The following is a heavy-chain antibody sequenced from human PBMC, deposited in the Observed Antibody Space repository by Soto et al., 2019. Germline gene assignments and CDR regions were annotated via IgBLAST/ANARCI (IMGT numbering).Heavy chain of an antibody. CDR1: GFTFSSYA. J-gene: IGHJ6*03. D-gene: IGHD3-3*01. V-gene: IGHV3-23*01. CDR3: AKDRSTYYFWSRDMDV. Sequence: EVQLLESGGGLVQPGGSLRLSCAASGFTFSSYAMSWVRQAPGKGLEWVSAISGSGGSTYYADSVKGRFTISRDNSKNPLYLQMNSRRAEDTAVYYCAKDRSTYYFWSRDMDVWGKGTAVTVSS. CDR2: ISGSGGST.